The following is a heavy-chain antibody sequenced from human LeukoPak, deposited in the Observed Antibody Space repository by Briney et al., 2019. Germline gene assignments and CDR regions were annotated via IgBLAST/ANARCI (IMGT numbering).Heavy chain of an antibody. CDR1: GFPFTIAW. D-gene: IGHD3-9*01. V-gene: IGHV3-15*01. CDR2: IRSKNDGGTT. J-gene: IGHJ4*02. Sequence: GGSLRLSCAASGFPFTIAWMSWVRQAPGNGLEWIDRIRSKNDGGTTDYAAPVKGKFTISRDDSKSTLYLHMSSLTTEDTAIYYCTAYYDFLTSYNTRRDYWGRGTLVTVSP. CDR3: TAYYDFLTSYNTRRDY.